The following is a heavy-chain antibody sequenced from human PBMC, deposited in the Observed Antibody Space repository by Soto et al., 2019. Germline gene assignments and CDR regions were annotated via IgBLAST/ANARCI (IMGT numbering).Heavy chain of an antibody. D-gene: IGHD3-9*01. V-gene: IGHV1-3*01. J-gene: IGHJ4*02. CDR2: INAGNGNT. Sequence: ASVKVSCKASGYTFTSYAMHWVRQAPGQRLEGMGWINAGNGNTKYSQKFQGRVTITRDTSASTAYMELSSLRSEDTAVYYCARLPAYYDILTGTPIRGQSFDYWGQGTLVTVSS. CDR1: GYTFTSYA. CDR3: ARLPAYYDILTGTPIRGQSFDY.